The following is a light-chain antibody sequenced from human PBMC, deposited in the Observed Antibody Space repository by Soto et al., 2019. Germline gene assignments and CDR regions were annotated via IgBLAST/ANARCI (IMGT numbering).Light chain of an antibody. CDR1: RSDVGNYNL. Sequence: QSVLTQPASVSGSPGQSITISCTGTRSDVGNYNLVSWYQQRPGKAPKLMIYEGSKRPSGVTNRFSGSKSGITASLTISGLQAEDEAYYYCCSYAGTTTYVFGTGTKLTVL. CDR2: EGS. J-gene: IGLJ1*01. V-gene: IGLV2-23*01. CDR3: CSYAGTTTYV.